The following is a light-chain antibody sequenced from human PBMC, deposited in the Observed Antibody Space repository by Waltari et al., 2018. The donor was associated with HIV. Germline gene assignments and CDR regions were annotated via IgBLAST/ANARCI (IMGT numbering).Light chain of an antibody. CDR3: AAWDDSLRGHVV. J-gene: IGLJ2*01. Sequence: QSVLTQPPSASATPGQRVTISCSGTRSNIGSNFVFCYQQFPGTAPKLLMYKNTKRFSGVPDRFSGSKSGTSASLAISGLRSEDEAVYYCAAWDDSLRGHVVFGGGTNLTV. V-gene: IGLV1-47*01. CDR2: KNT. CDR1: RSNIGSNF.